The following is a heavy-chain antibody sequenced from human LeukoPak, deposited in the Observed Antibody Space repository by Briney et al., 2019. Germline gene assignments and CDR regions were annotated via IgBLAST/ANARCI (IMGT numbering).Heavy chain of an antibody. V-gene: IGHV4-31*03. Sequence: PSQTLSLTCTVSGGSISSGGYYWSWIRQHPGKGLEWIGYIYYSGSTNYNPSLKSRVTISVDTSKNQFSLKLSSVTAADTAVYYCARGGGVSCSSTSCYTGWFDPWGQGTLVTVSS. J-gene: IGHJ5*02. CDR2: IYYSGST. CDR1: GGSISSGGYY. D-gene: IGHD2-2*02. CDR3: ARGGGVSCSSTSCYTGWFDP.